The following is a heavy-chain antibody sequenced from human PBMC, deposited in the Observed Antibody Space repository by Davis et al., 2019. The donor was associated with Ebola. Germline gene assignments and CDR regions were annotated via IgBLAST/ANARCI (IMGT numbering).Heavy chain of an antibody. Sequence: HSQTLSLTCVISGDSVPSGGWNWIRQSPSRGLEWLGRTYYKSKWYNDYAVSVKSRITINADTSKNLFSLQLSSVTPEDTAVYYCASGWLRTYFDYWGQGALVTVSS. CDR1: GDSVPSGG. D-gene: IGHD5-12*01. J-gene: IGHJ4*02. CDR2: TYYKSKWYN. V-gene: IGHV6-1*01. CDR3: ASGWLRTYFDY.